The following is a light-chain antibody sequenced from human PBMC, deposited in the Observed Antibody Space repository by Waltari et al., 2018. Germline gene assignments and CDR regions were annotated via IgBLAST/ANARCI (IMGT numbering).Light chain of an antibody. CDR1: QSVSSSY. CDR3: QQYGSSPRRT. Sequence: EIVLTQSPGTLSLSPGERATLSCRASQSVSSSYLAWYQQKPGQAPRHLIYGASSRATGIPDRFSGSGSGTDFTLTISRLEPEDFAVYYCQQYGSSPRRTFGQGTKLEI. CDR2: GAS. V-gene: IGKV3-20*01. J-gene: IGKJ2*01.